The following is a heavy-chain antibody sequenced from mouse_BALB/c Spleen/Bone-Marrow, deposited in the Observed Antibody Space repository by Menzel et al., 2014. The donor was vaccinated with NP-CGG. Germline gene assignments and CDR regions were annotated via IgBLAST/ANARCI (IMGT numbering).Heavy chain of an antibody. V-gene: IGHV1S137*01. CDR1: GYTFTDYA. CDR2: IGTYYGDA. Sequence: QVQLQQSGAELVRPGVSVKISCKGSGYTFTDYAMHWVKQSHAKSLEWIGVIGTYYGDATYNQKFKTKATMIVDKSSSTAYMELARLTSEDSALYYCAREGPWFAFWGQGTLVTVSA. CDR3: AREGPWFAF. J-gene: IGHJ3*01.